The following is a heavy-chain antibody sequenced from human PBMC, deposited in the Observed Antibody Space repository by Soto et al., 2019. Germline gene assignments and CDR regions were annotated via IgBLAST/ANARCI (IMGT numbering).Heavy chain of an antibody. CDR2: ISYDGSNK. Sequence: GGSLRLSCAASGFTFSSYAMHWVRQAPGKGLEWVAVISYDGSNKYYADSVKGRFTISRDNSKNTLYLQMNSLRAEDTAVYYCARDRGFLEWLLSAQSKGMDVWGQGTTVTVSS. D-gene: IGHD3-3*01. V-gene: IGHV3-30-3*01. J-gene: IGHJ6*02. CDR3: ARDRGFLEWLLSAQSKGMDV. CDR1: GFTFSSYA.